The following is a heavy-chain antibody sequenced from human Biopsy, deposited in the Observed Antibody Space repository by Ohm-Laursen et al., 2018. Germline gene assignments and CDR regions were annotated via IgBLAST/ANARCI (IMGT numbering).Heavy chain of an antibody. Sequence: ASVKVSCKASGYTFINYGISWVRQAPGQGLEWMGWISPYIGDTDYAQKLQGRVTMTTDTSTSIAYMDLRRLRSDDTAVYYCARDRWPHVTLLGLVVFDFWGQGTLVIVSS. CDR1: GYTFINYG. V-gene: IGHV1-18*01. D-gene: IGHD3-3*01. CDR2: ISPYIGDT. J-gene: IGHJ4*02. CDR3: ARDRWPHVTLLGLVVFDF.